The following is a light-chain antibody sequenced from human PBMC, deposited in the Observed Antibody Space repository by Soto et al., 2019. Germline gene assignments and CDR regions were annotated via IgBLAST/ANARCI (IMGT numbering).Light chain of an antibody. CDR1: NFGSKS. CDR3: QVWDRSSNHVL. V-gene: IGLV3-21*02. Sequence: SYELTQPPSVSVAPGQTARITCGGINFGSKSVHWYQQKPGQAPVLVVYDDSGRPSGIPERFSGSNSGNTGTLTISRVEAGDEADYYCQVWDRSSNHVLFGGGTKLTVL. CDR2: DDS. J-gene: IGLJ2*01.